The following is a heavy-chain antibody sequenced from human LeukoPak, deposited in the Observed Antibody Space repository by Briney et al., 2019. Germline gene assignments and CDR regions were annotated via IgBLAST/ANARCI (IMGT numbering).Heavy chain of an antibody. V-gene: IGHV4-4*07. CDR3: ARLRYSSSWYQNWFDP. CDR1: GGSISSYY. J-gene: IGHJ5*02. Sequence: SETLSLTCTVSGGSISSYYWSWIRQPAGKGLEWIGRIYTSGSTNYDPSLKSRVTMSVDTSKNQFPLKLSSVTAADTAVYYCARLRYSSSWYQNWFDPWGQGTLVTVSS. CDR2: IYTSGST. D-gene: IGHD6-13*01.